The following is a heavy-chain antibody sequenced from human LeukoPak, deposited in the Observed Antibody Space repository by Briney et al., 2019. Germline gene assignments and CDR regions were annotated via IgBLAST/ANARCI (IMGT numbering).Heavy chain of an antibody. Sequence: GGSLRLSCEASGFTFSSYEMNWVRQAPGKGLEWVSYISSSSSYTNYADSVKGRFTISRDNAKNSLYLQMNSLRAEDTAVYYCARDSGYYDTPDAFDIWGQGTMVTVSS. V-gene: IGHV3-21*05. CDR2: ISSSSSYT. CDR1: GFTFSSYE. D-gene: IGHD3-22*01. CDR3: ARDSGYYDTPDAFDI. J-gene: IGHJ3*02.